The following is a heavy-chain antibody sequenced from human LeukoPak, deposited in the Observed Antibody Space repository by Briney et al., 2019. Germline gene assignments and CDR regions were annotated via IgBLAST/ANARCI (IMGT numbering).Heavy chain of an antibody. V-gene: IGHV3-23*01. Sequence: PGGSLRLSCAASGFTFSSYGMSWVRQAPGKGLEWVSGISGSGGSTYCAESVKGRFTISRDNSKNTLYLQMNSLRAEDTAVYYCAKENRAVVLPTNWFDPWGQGTLVTISS. CDR2: ISGSGGST. D-gene: IGHD2-2*01. CDR1: GFTFSSYG. CDR3: AKENRAVVLPTNWFDP. J-gene: IGHJ5*02.